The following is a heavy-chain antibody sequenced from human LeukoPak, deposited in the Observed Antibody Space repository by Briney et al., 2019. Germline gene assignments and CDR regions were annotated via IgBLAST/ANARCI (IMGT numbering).Heavy chain of an antibody. J-gene: IGHJ4*02. V-gene: IGHV3-30*01. CDR2: ISYNGSNK. D-gene: IGHD2-2*02. Sequence: GRSLRLSCAASGFSFSSYAMHWVRQAPGKGLEWVAVISYNGSNKYYADSVKGRFTISRDNSKNTLYLQMHSLRAEDTAVYFCAGEVGYCSSASCYTGNGEMGYYFDYWGQGTLVTVSS. CDR3: AGEVGYCSSASCYTGNGEMGYYFDY. CDR1: GFSFSSYA.